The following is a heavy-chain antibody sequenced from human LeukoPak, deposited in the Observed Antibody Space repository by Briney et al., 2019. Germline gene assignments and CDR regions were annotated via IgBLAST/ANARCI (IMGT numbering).Heavy chain of an antibody. V-gene: IGHV1-2*02. CDR2: INPNSGGT. CDR1: GYTFTGYY. J-gene: IGHJ4*02. CDR3: ARDGVKRITMVRALGY. Sequence: ASVKVSCKASGYTFTGYYMHWVRQAPGQGLEWMVWINPNSGGTNYAQKFQGRVTMTRDTSISTAYMELSRLRSDDTALYYCARDGVKRITMVRALGYWGQGTLVTVSS. D-gene: IGHD3-10*01.